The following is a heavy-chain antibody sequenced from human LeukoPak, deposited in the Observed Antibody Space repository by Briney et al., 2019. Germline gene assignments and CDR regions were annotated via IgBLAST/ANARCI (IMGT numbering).Heavy chain of an antibody. CDR2: INPNSGGT. Sequence: ASVKVSCKASGYTFTGYYMHWVRQAPGQGLEWMGWINPNSGGTNYAQKFQGRVTITRNTSISTAYMELSSLRSEDTAVYYCARGSPTDGFWSGYYSTYYYYYMDVWGKGTTVTVSS. V-gene: IGHV1-2*02. CDR1: GYTFTGYY. CDR3: ARGSPTDGFWSGYYSTYYYYYMDV. D-gene: IGHD3-3*01. J-gene: IGHJ6*03.